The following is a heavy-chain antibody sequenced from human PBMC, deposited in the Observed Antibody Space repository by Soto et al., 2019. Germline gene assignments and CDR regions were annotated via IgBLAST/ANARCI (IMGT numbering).Heavy chain of an antibody. CDR1: GLTFSSYA. CDR3: ARGFFINSYHYYYSMDV. CDR2: ISYDGSNK. D-gene: IGHD1-20*01. J-gene: IGHJ6*02. Sequence: GEYLRHSNSASGLTFSSYAMHGVRQAPGKGLEWVAVISYDGSNKYYADSVKGRFTISRDNSKNTLYLQMNSLRAEDTAVYYCARGFFINSYHYYYSMDVWGQGITVTVFS. V-gene: IGHV3-30-3*01.